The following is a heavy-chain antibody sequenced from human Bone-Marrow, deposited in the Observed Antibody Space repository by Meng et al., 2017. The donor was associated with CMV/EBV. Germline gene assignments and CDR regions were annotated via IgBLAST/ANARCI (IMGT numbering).Heavy chain of an antibody. Sequence: GGSLRLSCAASGFTFSTYWMTWVRQAPGKGLEWVANIKPDGSQGYYVDSVRGRFTISRGNAKSSLYLQINDLRVEDTALYYCTKNLVASAGDYWGQGTLVTVSS. CDR1: GFTFSTYW. CDR2: IKPDGSQG. CDR3: TKNLVASAGDY. D-gene: IGHD6-13*01. V-gene: IGHV3-7*01. J-gene: IGHJ4*02.